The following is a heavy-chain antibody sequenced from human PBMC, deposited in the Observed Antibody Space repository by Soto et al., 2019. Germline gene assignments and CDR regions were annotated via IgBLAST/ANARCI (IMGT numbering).Heavy chain of an antibody. D-gene: IGHD3-22*01. CDR2: IYYTGTT. V-gene: IGHV4-39*01. J-gene: IGHJ3*01. CDR1: GGSVTKCNYF. CDR3: ARHEYVSSSYDLLDV. Sequence: SETLSLTCSVSGGSVTKCNYFWVWISQSPGKGLELIANIYYTGTTFYNPSLRSRVSMTIDASKNRFSLNRSSVTASDTALYYCARHEYVSSSYDLLDVWGRGTMVTVSS.